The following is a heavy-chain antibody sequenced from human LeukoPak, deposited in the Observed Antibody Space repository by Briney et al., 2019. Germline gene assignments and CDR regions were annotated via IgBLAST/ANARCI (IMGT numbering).Heavy chain of an antibody. CDR1: GGSIRSSDYY. Sequence: SETLSLTCTVSGGSIRSSDYYWGWIRQPTGKGLEWIGSIYDSGSTYYNPSLKSRVTISVDTSKNQFSLKLNSVTAADTAVYYCATDRFPGIAVSYWGQGTLVTVSS. V-gene: IGHV4-39*02. J-gene: IGHJ4*02. D-gene: IGHD6-19*01. CDR3: ATDRFPGIAVSY. CDR2: IYDSGST.